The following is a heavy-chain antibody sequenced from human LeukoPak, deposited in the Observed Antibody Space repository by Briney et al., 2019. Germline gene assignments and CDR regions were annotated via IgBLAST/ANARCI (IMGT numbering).Heavy chain of an antibody. CDR1: GYTFTGYY. CDR2: INPNSGGT. D-gene: IGHD3-10*01. J-gene: IGHJ6*02. Sequence: ASVTVSCKASGYTFTGYYMHWVRQAPGQGLEWMGWINPNSGGTNYAQKFQGRVTMTRDTSISTAYMELSRLRSDDTAVYYCARGTPLTYYYGSGSSFSHMDVWGQGTTVTVSS. V-gene: IGHV1-2*02. CDR3: ARGTPLTYYYGSGSSFSHMDV.